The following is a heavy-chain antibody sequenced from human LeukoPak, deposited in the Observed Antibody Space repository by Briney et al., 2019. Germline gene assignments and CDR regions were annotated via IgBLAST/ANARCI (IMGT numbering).Heavy chain of an antibody. Sequence: ASVKVSCKASGYTFTSYGISWVRQAPGQGLEWMGWISAYNGNTNYAQKLQGTVTMTTATSTSTAYMELRSLRSDDTAVYYCARTSTSCFFDYWGQGTLVTVSS. CDR3: ARTSTSCFFDY. CDR1: GYTFTSYG. D-gene: IGHD2-2*01. CDR2: ISAYNGNT. J-gene: IGHJ4*02. V-gene: IGHV1-18*01.